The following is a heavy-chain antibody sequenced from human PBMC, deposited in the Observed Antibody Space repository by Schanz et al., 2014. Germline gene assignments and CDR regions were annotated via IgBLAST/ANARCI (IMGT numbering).Heavy chain of an antibody. CDR3: AKSLESCPGGRCSRGYFDY. Sequence: QVHLLESGGGWVEPGGSLRLSWAAFGFSFRDYYLSGTRQDPGRGLEWMSFINTGSNYINYADSVKGRFTISRDNTKNSLFLQLNSLRADDTAVYYCAKSLESCPGGRCSRGYFDYWGQGTLVTVSS. V-gene: IGHV3-11*03. D-gene: IGHD2-8*02. CDR1: GFSFRDYY. J-gene: IGHJ4*02. CDR2: INTGSNYI.